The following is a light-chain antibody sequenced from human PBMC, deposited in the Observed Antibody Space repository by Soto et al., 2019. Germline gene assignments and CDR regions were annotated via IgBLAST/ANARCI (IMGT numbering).Light chain of an antibody. Sequence: DIQMTQSPSSLSASVRDRVTITCRASQNVNYYLNWYQQKPGKAPTLLIYAASSLQSGVPSRFRGSGYGTDFALTITSLQPEDFATYYCQQSYNSPPITFGQGTRLEIK. CDR1: QNVNYY. CDR3: QQSYNSPPIT. CDR2: AAS. V-gene: IGKV1-39*01. J-gene: IGKJ5*01.